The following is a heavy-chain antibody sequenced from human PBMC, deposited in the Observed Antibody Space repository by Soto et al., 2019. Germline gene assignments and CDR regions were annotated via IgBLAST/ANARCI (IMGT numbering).Heavy chain of an antibody. Sequence: ASVKVSCKASGYTFTSYGISWVRQAPGQGLEWMGWISAYNGKTNYAQKFQGRVTMTKDTSTNTAYMELSSLRSEDTAVYYCATVGSSMVRGVNHYYYYYYMDVWGKGTTVTVSS. J-gene: IGHJ6*03. CDR1: GYTFTSYG. V-gene: IGHV1-18*01. CDR3: ATVGSSMVRGVNHYYYYYYMDV. D-gene: IGHD3-10*01. CDR2: ISAYNGKT.